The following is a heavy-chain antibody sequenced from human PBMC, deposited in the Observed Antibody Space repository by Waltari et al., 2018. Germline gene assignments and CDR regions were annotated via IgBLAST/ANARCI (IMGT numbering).Heavy chain of an antibody. J-gene: IGHJ4*02. CDR1: GGSISSSSFW. D-gene: IGHD2-2*03. V-gene: IGHV4-39*01. CDR2: IDHSGTT. Sequence: QLQLQESGPGLVKPSETLSLTCCVSGGSISSSSFWGGWFRQPPGKGLEWIGMIDHSGTTYYNPSLKSRLTISGDTSKNQFSLKLSFVTAADTAVYYCVRLMDGRGQGTLVTVSS. CDR3: VRLMDG.